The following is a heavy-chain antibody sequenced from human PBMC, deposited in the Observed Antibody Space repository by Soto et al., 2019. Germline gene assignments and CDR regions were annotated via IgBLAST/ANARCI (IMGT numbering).Heavy chain of an antibody. D-gene: IGHD6-13*01. CDR3: AKGARIAAAPNWFDH. V-gene: IGHV3-23*01. Sequence: GGSLRISSAATDFTVSSKAMSWVRQAPGKGLEWVSAISGSGGSTYYADSVKGRFTISRDNSKNTLYLQMNSLRAEDTAVYYCAKGARIAAAPNWFDHWGQGT. CDR1: DFTVSSKA. J-gene: IGHJ5*02. CDR2: ISGSGGST.